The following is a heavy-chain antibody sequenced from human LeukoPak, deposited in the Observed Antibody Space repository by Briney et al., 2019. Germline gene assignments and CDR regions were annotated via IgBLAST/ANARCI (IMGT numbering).Heavy chain of an antibody. D-gene: IGHD6-19*01. CDR3: ATLVAGY. Sequence: SETLSLTCAVSGGSISSTNWWNWVRQPPGKGLEWIGEIYHSGSTNYNPSLKSRVTLTVDKSKNQFSLKLNSMTAADTAEYYCATLVAGYWGQGTLVTVSS. J-gene: IGHJ4*02. CDR2: IYHSGST. V-gene: IGHV4-4*02. CDR1: GGSISSTNW.